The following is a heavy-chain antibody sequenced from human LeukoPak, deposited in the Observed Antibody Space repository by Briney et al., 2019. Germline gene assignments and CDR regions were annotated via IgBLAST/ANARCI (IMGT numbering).Heavy chain of an antibody. V-gene: IGHV5-51*01. D-gene: IGHD5-18*01. CDR1: GYSFTSYW. CDR2: IYPGDSDT. CDR3: ARRGEAMDPFDY. Sequence: GESLKISCKVSGYSFTSYWIGWVRHMPGKGLEWMGIIYPGDSDTRYSPSFQGQVAISADKSINTAYLQWSSPKASDTAIYYCARRGEAMDPFDYWGQGTLVTVSS. J-gene: IGHJ4*02.